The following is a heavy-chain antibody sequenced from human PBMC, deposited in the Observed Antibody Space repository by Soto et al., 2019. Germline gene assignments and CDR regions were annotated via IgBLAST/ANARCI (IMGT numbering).Heavy chain of an antibody. CDR1: GGTFSSYA. J-gene: IGHJ6*02. V-gene: IGHV1-69*01. CDR3: ARDPSRLRKYGMDV. Sequence: QVQLVQSGAEVKKPRSSVKVSCKASGGTFSSYAISWVRQAPGQGLEWMGGIIPIFGTANYAQKFQGRVTITADESTSKAYMDLSSLRTEDTAVYYCARDPSRLRKYGMDVWGQGTTVTVSS. CDR2: IIPIFGTA. D-gene: IGHD4-17*01.